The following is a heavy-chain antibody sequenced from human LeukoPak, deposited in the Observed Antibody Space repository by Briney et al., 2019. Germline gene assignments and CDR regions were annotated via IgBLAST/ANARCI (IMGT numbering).Heavy chain of an antibody. CDR3: AKASSSGWYDSYYFDY. J-gene: IGHJ4*02. Sequence: GRSLRLSCAASGFTFDDYAMHWVRQAPGKGLEWVSGISWNSGSIGYADSVKGRFTISRDNAKNSLYLQMNGPRAEDTALYYCAKASSSGWYDSYYFDYWGQGTLVTVSS. D-gene: IGHD6-19*01. CDR1: GFTFDDYA. V-gene: IGHV3-9*01. CDR2: ISWNSGSI.